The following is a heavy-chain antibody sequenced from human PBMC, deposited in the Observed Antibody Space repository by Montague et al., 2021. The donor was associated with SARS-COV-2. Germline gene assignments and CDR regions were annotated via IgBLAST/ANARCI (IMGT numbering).Heavy chain of an antibody. CDR1: GDSISRSHYF. CDR3: ARWGLNSAFDI. Sequence: SETLSLTCSVSGDSISRSHYFWAWIRQPPGLGLEWIVSNYFTGNTYYHLSLKSRVTISIDTSKNHLSLRLISVTAADSAVFYCARWGLNSAFDIWGLGTMITISS. D-gene: IGHD7-27*01. V-gene: IGHV4-39*02. J-gene: IGHJ3*02. CDR2: NYFTGNT.